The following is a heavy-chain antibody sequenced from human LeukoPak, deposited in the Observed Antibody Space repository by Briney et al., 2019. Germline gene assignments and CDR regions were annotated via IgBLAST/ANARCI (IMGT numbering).Heavy chain of an antibody. CDR2: ISWNSGTI. D-gene: IGHD6-19*01. CDR3: AKDGGRSGWYLFDY. V-gene: IGHV3-9*03. Sequence: PGGSLRLSCAASGFTFDDYAMHWVRQAPGKGLEWVSGISWNSGTIDYADSVKGRFTISRDNAKNSLYLQVNSVKDEDMALYYCAKDGGRSGWYLFDYWGQGTLVTVSS. CDR1: GFTFDDYA. J-gene: IGHJ4*02.